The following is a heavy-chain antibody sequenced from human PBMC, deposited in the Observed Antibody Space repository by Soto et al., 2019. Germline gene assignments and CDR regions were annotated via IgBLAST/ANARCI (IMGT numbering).Heavy chain of an antibody. CDR1: GYSFTSYW. CDR2: IYPGDSDT. J-gene: IGHJ5*02. CDR3: ARLSFGGYCSSTSCYPYNWFDP. Sequence: GESLKISCKGSGYSFTSYWIGWVRQMPGKGLEWMGIIYPGDSDTRYSPSFQGQVTISADKSISTAYLQWSSLKASDTAMYYCARLSFGGYCSSTSCYPYNWFDPWGQGALVTVSS. D-gene: IGHD2-2*01. V-gene: IGHV5-51*01.